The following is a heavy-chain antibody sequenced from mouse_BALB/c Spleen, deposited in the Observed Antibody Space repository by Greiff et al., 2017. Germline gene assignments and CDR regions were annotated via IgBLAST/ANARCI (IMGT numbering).Heavy chain of an antibody. CDR3: ARRIFDY. J-gene: IGHJ2*01. CDR1: GYSITSDYA. CDR2: ISYSGST. Sequence: VQLQQSGPGLVKPSQSLSLTCTVTGYSITSDYAWNWIRQFPGNKLEWMGYISYSGSTSYNPSLKSRISITRDTSKNQFFLQLNSVTTEDTATYYCARRIFDYWGQGTTLTVSS. V-gene: IGHV3-2*02.